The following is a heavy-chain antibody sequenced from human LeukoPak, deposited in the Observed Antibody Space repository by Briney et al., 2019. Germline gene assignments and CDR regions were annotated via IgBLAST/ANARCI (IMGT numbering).Heavy chain of an antibody. CDR1: GFTFSSYW. J-gene: IGHJ3*02. V-gene: IGHV3-74*03. Sequence: GGSLRLSCAASGFTFSSYWMHWVRQAPGKGPVRVSRINSDGTGTMYADSVKGRFTISRDNAENSLFLQMNSLRAEDTAIYYCARESLQDAFDIWGQGTMVTVSS. CDR3: ARESLQDAFDI. CDR2: INSDGTGT. D-gene: IGHD5-24*01.